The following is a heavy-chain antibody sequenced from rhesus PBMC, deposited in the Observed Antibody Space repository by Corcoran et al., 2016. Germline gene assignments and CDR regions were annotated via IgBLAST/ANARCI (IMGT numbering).Heavy chain of an antibody. J-gene: IGHJ5-2*02. CDR3: ARRIGSYGSGYYGNSLDV. CDR1: GGSISSNW. CDR2: ISGSGGSP. V-gene: IGHV4-173*01. D-gene: IGHD3-28*01. Sequence: QLQLQESGPGLVKPSETLSLTCAVSGGSISSNWWSWIRQPPGKGLAWIGRISGSGGSPSYNPSLKSRVTIATDTSKNQFSLKLSSVTAADTAVYYCARRIGSYGSGYYGNSLDVWGRGVLVTVSS.